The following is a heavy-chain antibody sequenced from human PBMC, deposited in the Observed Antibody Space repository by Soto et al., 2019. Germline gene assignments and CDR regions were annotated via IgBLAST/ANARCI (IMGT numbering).Heavy chain of an antibody. D-gene: IGHD6-13*01. CDR2: FDPEDGET. CDR1: GYTLTELS. V-gene: IGHV1-24*01. Sequence: ASVKVSCKVSGYTLTELSMHWVRQAPGKGLEWMGGFDPEDGETIYAQKFQGRVTMTEDTSTDTAYMELSSLRSEDTAVYYCATDLIAAAGTGDAFDIWGQGTMVIVSS. J-gene: IGHJ3*02. CDR3: ATDLIAAAGTGDAFDI.